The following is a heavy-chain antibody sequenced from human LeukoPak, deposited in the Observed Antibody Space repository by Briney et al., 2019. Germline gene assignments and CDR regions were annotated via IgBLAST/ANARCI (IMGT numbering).Heavy chain of an antibody. V-gene: IGHV3-48*01. J-gene: IGHJ5*02. CDR1: GFTFSSYS. Sequence: GGSLRLSCAASGFTFSSYSMNWVRQAPGKGLEWVSYISSSSSTIYYADSVKGRFTISRDNAKNSLYLQMNSLRAEDTAVYYCARDPTSTLWDWIDPWGQGTLVTVSS. CDR3: ARDPTSTLWDWIDP. D-gene: IGHD7-27*01. CDR2: ISSSSSTI.